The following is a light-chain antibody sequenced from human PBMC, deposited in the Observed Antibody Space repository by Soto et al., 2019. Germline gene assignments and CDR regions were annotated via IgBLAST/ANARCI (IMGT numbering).Light chain of an antibody. V-gene: IGLV1-40*01. Sequence: SVLKHPPSVFRAPGQRVTISCTGSSSNIGAGYDVNWYQQLPETAPKLLIFGDSNRPSGVPDRFSGSKSGTSASLVITGLQADDEADYYCQSHDNSLSGSAVFGTGTKVTVL. CDR2: GDS. J-gene: IGLJ1*01. CDR1: SSNIGAGYD. CDR3: QSHDNSLSGSAV.